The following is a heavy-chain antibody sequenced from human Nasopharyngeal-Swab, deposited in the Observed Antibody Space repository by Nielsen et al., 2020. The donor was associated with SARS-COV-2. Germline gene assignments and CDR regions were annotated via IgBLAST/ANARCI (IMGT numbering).Heavy chain of an antibody. CDR1: AYTFTSYG. CDR3: ARENSPPTYYDFWSGYSPNYFDY. D-gene: IGHD3-3*01. CDR2: ISAYNGNT. Sequence: ASAKVSSKASAYTFTSYGISWVRHAPAQGLEWLGWISAYNGNTNYAQKLQGRVTMTTDTSTSTAYMELRSLRSDDTAVYYCARENSPPTYYDFWSGYSPNYFDYWGQGTLVTVSS. V-gene: IGHV1-18*01. J-gene: IGHJ4*02.